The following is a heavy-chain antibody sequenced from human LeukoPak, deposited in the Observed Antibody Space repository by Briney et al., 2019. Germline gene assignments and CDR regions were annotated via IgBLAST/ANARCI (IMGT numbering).Heavy chain of an antibody. D-gene: IGHD3-10*01. J-gene: IGHJ4*02. CDR2: IYSGGST. Sequence: PGGSLRLSCAASGFTVSSNYMSWVRQAPGKGLEWVSVIYSGGSTYYADSVKGRFTISRDNSKNTLYLQMNSLRAEDTAVYYCANRGLLWFGESSLVIWGQGTLVTVSS. CDR3: ANRGLLWFGESSLVI. V-gene: IGHV3-66*01. CDR1: GFTVSSNY.